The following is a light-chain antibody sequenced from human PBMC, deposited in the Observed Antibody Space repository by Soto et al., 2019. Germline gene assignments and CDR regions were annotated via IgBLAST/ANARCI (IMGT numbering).Light chain of an antibody. V-gene: IGKV3-20*01. CDR2: GAS. Sequence: EIVLTRSPGTLSLSPGERATLSCSSSQSVSSSYLAWYQQKPGQAPRLLIYGASSRATGIPDRFSGSGSGTDFTLTISRLEPEDFAVYYCQQYGGSPRTFGQGTKVDIK. CDR1: QSVSSSY. J-gene: IGKJ1*01. CDR3: QQYGGSPRT.